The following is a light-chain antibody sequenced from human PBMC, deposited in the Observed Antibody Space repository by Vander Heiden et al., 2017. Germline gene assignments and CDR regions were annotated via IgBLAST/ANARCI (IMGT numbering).Light chain of an antibody. CDR1: SSDVGGYNF. CDR2: DVS. Sequence: QSALTQPASVSGSPGQSITISCSGTSSDVGGYNFVSWYQQHPGKAPKLIIFDVSNRPSGVSYRFSGSKSGNTASLTISGLQAEDEADYYCGSYTSSNFGVFGGGTKLTVL. V-gene: IGLV2-14*03. J-gene: IGLJ3*02. CDR3: GSYTSSNFGV.